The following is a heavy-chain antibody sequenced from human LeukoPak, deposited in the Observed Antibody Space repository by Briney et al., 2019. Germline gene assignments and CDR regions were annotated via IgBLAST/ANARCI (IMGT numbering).Heavy chain of an antibody. CDR3: ARHDPLSHSSAWYGGAYYFDY. V-gene: IGHV4-4*07. CDR2: IYATGST. D-gene: IGHD6-19*01. CDR1: GGSISSYY. Sequence: SETLSLTCTVSGGSISSYYWSWIRQPAGKGLEWIGRIYATGSTNYNPSLKSRVTISVDTSKNQFSLQLSSVTAADTAVYYCARHDPLSHSSAWYGGAYYFDYWGQGTLVTVSS. J-gene: IGHJ4*02.